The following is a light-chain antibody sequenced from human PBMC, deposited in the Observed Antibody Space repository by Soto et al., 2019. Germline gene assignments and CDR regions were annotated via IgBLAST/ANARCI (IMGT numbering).Light chain of an antibody. CDR1: QSVSSN. CDR3: HQYNNWTPWT. Sequence: EIVMTQSPATLSVSPGERATLSCRASQSVSSNLAWYQQKPGQAPRLLIYGASTRATGIPARFSGSVSSTESTLTICSLQSRDFALYYCHQYNNWTPWTFGQGTKVEIK. V-gene: IGKV3-15*01. J-gene: IGKJ1*01. CDR2: GAS.